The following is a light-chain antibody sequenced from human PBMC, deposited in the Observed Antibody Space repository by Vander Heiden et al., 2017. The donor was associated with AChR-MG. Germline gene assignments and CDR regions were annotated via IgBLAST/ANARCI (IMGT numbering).Light chain of an antibody. CDR1: KLGDKY. CDR3: QAWDSSPVV. V-gene: IGLV3-1*01. J-gene: IGLJ2*01. CDR2: HDS. Sequence: SYELTQPPSVSVSPGQTASITCSGVKLGDKYACWYQQKPGQSPVLVIYHDSKRPSGIPERFSGSNSGNTATLTISGTQAMDEADYYCQAWDSSPVVFGGGTKLTVL.